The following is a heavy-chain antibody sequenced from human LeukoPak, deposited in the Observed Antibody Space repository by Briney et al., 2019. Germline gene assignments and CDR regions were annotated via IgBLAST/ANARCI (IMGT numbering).Heavy chain of an antibody. D-gene: IGHD3-3*01. CDR3: ARGRDDFWSGYQDY. Sequence: ASAKVSCKASGYTFTSYDINWVRQATGQGLEWMGWMNPNSGNTGYAQKFQGRVTMARNTSISTAYMELSSLRSEDTAVYYCARGRDDFWSGYQDYWGQGTLVTVSS. V-gene: IGHV1-8*01. CDR2: MNPNSGNT. J-gene: IGHJ4*02. CDR1: GYTFTSYD.